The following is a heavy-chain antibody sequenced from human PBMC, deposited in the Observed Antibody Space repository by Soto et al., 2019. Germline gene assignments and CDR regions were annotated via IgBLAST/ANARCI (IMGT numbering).Heavy chain of an antibody. D-gene: IGHD4-17*01. V-gene: IGHV4-34*01. CDR2: INHSGRT. J-gene: IGHJ4*02. CDR3: ASQTTVTTKVDY. CDR1: GGSFSTDY. Sequence: SETLSLTCAVYGGSFSTDYWSWIRQPPGKGLEWIGEINHSGRTNYNPSLKSRVTMSVDTSKNQVFLKLSSVTAADTAVYYCASQTTVTTKVDYWGQGTLVTVSS.